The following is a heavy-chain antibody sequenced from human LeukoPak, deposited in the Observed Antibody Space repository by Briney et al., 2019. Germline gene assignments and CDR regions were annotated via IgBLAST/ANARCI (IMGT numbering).Heavy chain of an antibody. D-gene: IGHD3-22*01. V-gene: IGHV4-61*02. CDR2: IYFRGST. CDR1: GGSISSGSDY. CDR3: ARDRYYYDSSGYYQLDY. Sequence: PSETLSLTCTVSGGSISSGSDYWSWIRQPAGKGLEWIGRIYFRGSTNYNPSLKSRVTISVDTSKNQLSLKLSSVTAADTAVYYCARDRYYYDSSGYYQLDYWGQGTLVTVSS. J-gene: IGHJ4*02.